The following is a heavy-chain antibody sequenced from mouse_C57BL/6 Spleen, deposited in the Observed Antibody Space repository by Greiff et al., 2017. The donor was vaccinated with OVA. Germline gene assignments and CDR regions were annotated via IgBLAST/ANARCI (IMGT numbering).Heavy chain of an antibody. CDR2: IDPSDSYT. V-gene: IGHV1-59*01. J-gene: IGHJ2*01. CDR3: ARWIDY. CDR1: GYTFTSYW. Sequence: QVQLQQPGAELVRPGTSVKLSCKASGYTFTSYWMHWVKPRPGQGLEWIGVIDPSDSYTNYNQKFKGKATLTVDTSSSTAYMQLSSLTSEDSAVYYCARWIDYWGQGTTLTVSS.